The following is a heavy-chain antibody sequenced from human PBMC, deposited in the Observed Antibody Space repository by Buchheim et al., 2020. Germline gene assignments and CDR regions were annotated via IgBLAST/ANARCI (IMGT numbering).Heavy chain of an antibody. V-gene: IGHV4-31*03. CDR3: ARGDYGSSGPGPFDP. CDR2: IYYSGNT. Sequence: QVQLQESGPGLVKPSQTLSLTCTVSGGSISSGGYYWSWIRQHPGKGLEWIGYIYYSGNTYYNPSLKRRLTISVDTSKTQFPLKLSSVTAADTAVYYCARGDYGSSGPGPFDPWGQGTL. D-gene: IGHD3-22*01. CDR1: GGSISSGGYY. J-gene: IGHJ5*02.